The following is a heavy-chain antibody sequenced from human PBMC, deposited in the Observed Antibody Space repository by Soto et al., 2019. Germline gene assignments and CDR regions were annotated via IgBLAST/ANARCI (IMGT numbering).Heavy chain of an antibody. CDR1: GGSISSYY. CDR2: IYYSGST. D-gene: IGHD1-26*01. CDR3: ARRYGGNLDY. J-gene: IGHJ4*02. V-gene: IGHV4-59*08. Sequence: PSETLSLTCTVSGGSISSYYWCWIRQPPGKGLEWIGYIYYSGSTNYNPSLKSRVTISVDTSKKQFSLKLSAVTAADTAVYYCARRYGGNLDYWGQGPLVTVSS.